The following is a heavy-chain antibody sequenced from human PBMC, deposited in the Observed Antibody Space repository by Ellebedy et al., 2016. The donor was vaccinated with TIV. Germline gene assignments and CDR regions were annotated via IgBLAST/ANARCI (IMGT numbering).Heavy chain of an antibody. CDR2: INPNSDGT. CDR1: GYTFTGYY. J-gene: IGHJ6*02. D-gene: IGHD1-1*01. Sequence: AASVKVSCKASGYTFTGYYIYWVRQAPGQGLEWMGRINPNSDGTNYAQKFQGRVTMTRDTSISTAYMELSRLRSADTAVYYCAREALWTKGDGLDVWGQGTTVTVSS. V-gene: IGHV1-2*02. CDR3: AREALWTKGDGLDV.